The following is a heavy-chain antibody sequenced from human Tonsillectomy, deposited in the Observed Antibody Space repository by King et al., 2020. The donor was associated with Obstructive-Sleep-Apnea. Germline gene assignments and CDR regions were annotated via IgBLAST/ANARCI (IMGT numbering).Heavy chain of an antibody. CDR1: GFTFSSYA. V-gene: IGHV3-64D*09. CDR3: VKDKYYDILTGYSKGGYFDY. Sequence: VQLVESGGGLVQPGGSLRLSCSASGFTFSSYAMHWVRQAPGKGLEYVSAISSNGGSTYYADSVKGRFTISRDNSKNTLYLQMSSLRAEETAVYYCVKDKYYDILTGYSKGGYFDYWGQGTLVTVSS. CDR2: ISSNGGST. D-gene: IGHD3-9*01. J-gene: IGHJ4*02.